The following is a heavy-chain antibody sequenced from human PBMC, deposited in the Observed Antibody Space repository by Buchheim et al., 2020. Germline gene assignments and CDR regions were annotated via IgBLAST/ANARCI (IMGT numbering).Heavy chain of an antibody. CDR1: GFTFKTYV. Sequence: EVQLLESGGGLAQPGGSLRLSCSASGFTFKTYVMGWVRQAPGKGLEWVAAISGSGTTTYYGDSVKGRFTMSRDNSTNTVDLQMSSLRVEDTAVYYCAKSDCSGADCYSGFDSWGQGT. J-gene: IGHJ4*02. CDR3: AKSDCSGADCYSGFDS. CDR2: ISGSGTTT. D-gene: IGHD2-21*01. V-gene: IGHV3-23*01.